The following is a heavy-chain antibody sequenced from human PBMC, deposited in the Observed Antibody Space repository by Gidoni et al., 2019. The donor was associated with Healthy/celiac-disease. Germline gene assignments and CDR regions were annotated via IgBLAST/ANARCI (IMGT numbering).Heavy chain of an antibody. CDR1: GFTFSNAW. D-gene: IGHD3-22*01. CDR2: IKSKTDGGTT. Sequence: EVQLVESGGGLVKPGGSLRLSCAASGFTFSNAWMNWVRQAPGKGLEWVGRIKSKTDGGTTDYAAPVKGRFTISRDDSKNTLYLQMNSLKTEDTAVYYCTTDLMIVVVINYYYYMDVWGKGTTVTVSS. J-gene: IGHJ6*03. CDR3: TTDLMIVVVINYYYYMDV. V-gene: IGHV3-15*07.